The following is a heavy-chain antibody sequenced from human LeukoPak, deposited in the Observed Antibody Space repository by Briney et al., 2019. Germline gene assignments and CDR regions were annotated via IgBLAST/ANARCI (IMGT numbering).Heavy chain of an antibody. D-gene: IGHD6-6*01. J-gene: IGHJ5*02. CDR3: ARGVQYSSSSTNWFDP. CDR2: IYTSGST. Sequence: SETLSLTCTVSGGSISSGSYYWSWIRQLAGKGLEWIGRIYTSGSTNYNPSLKSRVTISVDTSKNQFSLKLSSATAADTAVYYCARGVQYSSSSTNWFDPWGQGTLVTVSS. V-gene: IGHV4-61*02. CDR1: GGSISSGSYY.